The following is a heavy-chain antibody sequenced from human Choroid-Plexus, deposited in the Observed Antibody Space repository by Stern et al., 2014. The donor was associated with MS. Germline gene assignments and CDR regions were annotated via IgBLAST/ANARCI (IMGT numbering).Heavy chain of an antibody. CDR3: AKDRQYLTYFFDH. CDR1: GFTLGSCA. Sequence: VHLVESGGGVVQPGRPLRLSCVASGFTLGSCAMHWVRQAPGKGLEWVAGVSYDGSNKYYADSEKGRFTISRDNSQNTLYMQMSSLRPEDTAVYYCAKDRQYLTYFFDHWGQGSLVTVSS. CDR2: VSYDGSNK. D-gene: IGHD2/OR15-2a*01. V-gene: IGHV3-30*18. J-gene: IGHJ5*02.